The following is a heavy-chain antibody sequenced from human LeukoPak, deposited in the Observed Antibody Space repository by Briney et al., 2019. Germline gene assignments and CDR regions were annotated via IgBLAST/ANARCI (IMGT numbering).Heavy chain of an antibody. CDR1: GYTFTNYD. J-gene: IGHJ4*02. V-gene: IGHV1-8*03. CDR2: MNPNSGNT. D-gene: IGHD1-26*01. Sequence: ASVKVSCKASGYTFTNYDINWVRQATGQGLEWMGWMNPNSGNTGYAQKFQGRVTITRNISISTAYLELSSLRSEDTAVYYCARGYGRGSYHSPSGYWGQGTLATVSS. CDR3: ARGYGRGSYHSPSGY.